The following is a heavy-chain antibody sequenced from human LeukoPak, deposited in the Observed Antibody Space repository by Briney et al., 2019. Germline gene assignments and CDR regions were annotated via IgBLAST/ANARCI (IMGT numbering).Heavy chain of an antibody. D-gene: IGHD3-10*01. Sequence: GGSLRLSCAASGFIVSRNYMSWVRQALGKGLEWVSVIYDGNTYYADSVKGRFTISRDNSKNTLYLQMNSLRAEDTAIYYCAGFVRGLPHWGQGALVTVSS. CDR1: GFIVSRNY. J-gene: IGHJ4*02. CDR2: IYDGNT. V-gene: IGHV3-53*01. CDR3: AGFVRGLPH.